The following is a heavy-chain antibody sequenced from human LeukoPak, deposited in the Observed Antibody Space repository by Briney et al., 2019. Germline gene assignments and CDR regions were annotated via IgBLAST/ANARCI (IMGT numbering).Heavy chain of an antibody. V-gene: IGHV1-69*13. CDR2: ILPMFGPA. CDR1: GGTFSSYL. D-gene: IGHD2-21*01. J-gene: IGHJ4*02. CDR3: ARDFRPFCGGDCSMGGFDY. Sequence: SVTVSCRASGGTFSSYLISWVRQAPGQGGEWMGGILPMFGPANYAQKFQGTVTITADESTSTAYMELSSLRSDDTAVYYCARDFRPFCGGDCSMGGFDYWGQGTLVTVSS.